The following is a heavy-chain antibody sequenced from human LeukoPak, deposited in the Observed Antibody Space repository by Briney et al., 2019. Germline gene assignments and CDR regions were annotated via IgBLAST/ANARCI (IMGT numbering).Heavy chain of an antibody. V-gene: IGHV3-11*06. J-gene: IGHJ4*02. D-gene: IGHD5-12*01. CDR1: GFTFSDYY. Sequence: GGSLRLSCAASGFTFSDYYMSWIRQAPGKGLEWVSYISSSSSYTNYADSVKGRFTISRDNAKSSLCLQMNSLRAEDTAVYYCARAHPPSGYDLGDFDYWGQGTLVTVSS. CDR3: ARAHPPSGYDLGDFDY. CDR2: ISSSSSYT.